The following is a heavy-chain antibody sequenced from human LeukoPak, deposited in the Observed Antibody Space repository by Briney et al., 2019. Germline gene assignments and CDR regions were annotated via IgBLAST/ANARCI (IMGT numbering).Heavy chain of an antibody. CDR1: GGSISSSSYY. Sequence: PSETLSLTCTVSGGSISSSSYYWGWIRQPPGKGLEWIGSIYYSGSTYYNPSLKSRVTISVDTSKNQFSLKLSSVTAADTAVYYCAREGSGYDYELGDWGQGTLVTVSS. J-gene: IGHJ4*02. CDR2: IYYSGST. V-gene: IGHV4-39*07. D-gene: IGHD5-12*01. CDR3: AREGSGYDYELGD.